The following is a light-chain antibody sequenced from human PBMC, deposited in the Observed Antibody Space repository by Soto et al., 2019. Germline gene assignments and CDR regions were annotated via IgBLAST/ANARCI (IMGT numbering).Light chain of an antibody. V-gene: IGLV1-51*01. CDR3: NSYTTNSNRV. Sequence: QSVLTHPPSVSAAPGQKVTISCSGSYYNIGNNYVSWYQHLPGTAPKLLIYDNDKRPSGIPDRFSGSKSGTSVTLDITGLQTGDEADYYCNSYTTNSNRVFGTGTKLTVL. CDR1: YYNIGNNY. J-gene: IGLJ1*01. CDR2: DND.